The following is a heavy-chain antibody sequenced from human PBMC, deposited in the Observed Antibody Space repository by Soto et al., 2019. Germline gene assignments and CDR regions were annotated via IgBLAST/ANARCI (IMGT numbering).Heavy chain of an antibody. CDR3: VGQSTGGSYYDLGSDYYCYAMDV. CDR2: IYYSGST. J-gene: IGHJ6*02. D-gene: IGHD3-10*01. V-gene: IGHV4-30-4*01. CDR1: GGSTSRALYY. Sequence: SETLSLTCSVSGGSTSRALYYWHWIRQPPGKGLEWIGHIYYSGSTYYNSSLKSRVTISLDTSKNQFSLKLRSVTAACTVVCYWVGQSTGGSYYDLGSDYYCYAMDVWGQGTTVSVSS.